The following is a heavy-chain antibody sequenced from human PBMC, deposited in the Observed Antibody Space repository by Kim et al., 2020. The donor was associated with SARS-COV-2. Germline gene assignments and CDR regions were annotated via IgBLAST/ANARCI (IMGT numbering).Heavy chain of an antibody. D-gene: IGHD2-21*01. CDR1: GFTFSDHY. CDR2: IRKKVNSYTT. Sequence: GGSLRLSCAASGFTFSDHYMEWLRQAPGKGLEWVGRIRKKVNSYTTEYAASVRGRFTISRYDSKNSLYLQMNSLKTEDTAMCYCATDIQEPGDYWGQGTPVTVFS. J-gene: IGHJ4*02. CDR3: ATDIQEPGDY. V-gene: IGHV3-72*01.